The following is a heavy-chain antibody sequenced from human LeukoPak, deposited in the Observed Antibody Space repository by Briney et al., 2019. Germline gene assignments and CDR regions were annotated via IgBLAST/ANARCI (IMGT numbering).Heavy chain of an antibody. CDR1: GFTVSSNS. V-gene: IGHV3-53*01. Sequence: PGGSLRLSCTVSGFTVSSNSMSWVRQAPGKGLEWVPFIYSDNTHYSDSVKGRFTISRDNSKNTLYLQMNSLRAEDTAVYYCARRAGAYSHPYDYWGQRTQVTVSS. D-gene: IGHD4/OR15-4a*01. CDR3: ARRAGAYSHPYDY. J-gene: IGHJ4*02. CDR2: IYSDNT.